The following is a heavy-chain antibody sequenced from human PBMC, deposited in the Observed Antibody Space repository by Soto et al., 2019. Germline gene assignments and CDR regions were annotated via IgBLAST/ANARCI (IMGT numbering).Heavy chain of an antibody. J-gene: IGHJ4*02. CDR2: VKNGGTT. D-gene: IGHD3-3*01. V-gene: IGHV3-15*01. CDR1: GFTFITAW. Sequence: LGGSLRLSCAASGFTFITAWMNWVRQAPGKGLEWVGHVKNGGTTYYAAPVKGRFTISRDDSKNTVYLQMSSLKTEDTAVYFCAADTPGFGQGEFEYWGQGALDTVSS. CDR3: AADTPGFGQGEFEY.